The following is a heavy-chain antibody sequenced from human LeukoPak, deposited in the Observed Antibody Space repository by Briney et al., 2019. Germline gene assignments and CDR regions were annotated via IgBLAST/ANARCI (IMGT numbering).Heavy chain of an antibody. V-gene: IGHV4-39*07. Sequence: PSETLSLTCTVSGGSISSSSYYWGWIRQPPGKGLEWIGSIYYSGSTYYNPSLKSRVTISVDTSKNQFSLKLSSVTAADTAVYYCARISGRIDYWGQGTLVTVSS. CDR2: IYYSGST. CDR1: GGSISSSSYY. CDR3: ARISGRIDY. J-gene: IGHJ4*02. D-gene: IGHD1-26*01.